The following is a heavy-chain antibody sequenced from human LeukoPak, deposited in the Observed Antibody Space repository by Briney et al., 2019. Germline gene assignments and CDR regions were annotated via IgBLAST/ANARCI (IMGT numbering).Heavy chain of an antibody. CDR2: IFHDGVT. CDR1: GASVGGNH. J-gene: IGHJ4*02. D-gene: IGHD3-16*01. V-gene: IGHV4-59*02. CDR3: ARSSFGDYSFDY. Sequence: PSETLSLTCAVSGASVGGNHWSWIRQSPEKGLEWIGNIFHDGVTDYNPSFKSRVTMLPDTSKNQFSLRLTSVTAADTAVYYCARSSFGDYSFDYWGQGTLVTVSS.